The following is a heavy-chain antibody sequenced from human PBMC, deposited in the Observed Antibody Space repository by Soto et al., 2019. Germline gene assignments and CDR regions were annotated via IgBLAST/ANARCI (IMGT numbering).Heavy chain of an antibody. CDR2: IMPVFHTT. J-gene: IGHJ6*02. D-gene: IGHD2-15*01. CDR3: ATATISPVSATLYHYGMDV. CDR1: GGTFNNFA. Sequence: QVQLVQSGAEVKKPGSSVKVSCQASGGTFNNFAFTWVRQAPGQGLEWLGGIMPVFHTTNISQTFQDRITVIADDFTKTVYMEMTSLRFDDTVLYYCATATISPVSATLYHYGMDVWGQGTTVTVS. V-gene: IGHV1-69*01.